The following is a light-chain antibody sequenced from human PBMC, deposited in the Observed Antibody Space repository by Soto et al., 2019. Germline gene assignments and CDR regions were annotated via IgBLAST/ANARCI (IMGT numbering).Light chain of an antibody. Sequence: DIVLTQSPGTLSLSPGEIATLSCRASQSVSSSSLAWYQQKPGQTPRLLIYGASTRATGIPDRFSGSGSGTDFTLTISRLEPEDFAVYYCQHYGNALYTFGPGTKLEIK. CDR3: QHYGNALYT. CDR2: GAS. CDR1: QSVSSSS. V-gene: IGKV3-20*01. J-gene: IGKJ2*01.